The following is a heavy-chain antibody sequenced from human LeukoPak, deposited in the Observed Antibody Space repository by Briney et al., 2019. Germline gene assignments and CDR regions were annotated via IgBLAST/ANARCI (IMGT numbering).Heavy chain of an antibody. CDR1: GYTFTSYG. Sequence: GASVKVSCKASGYTFTSYGISWVRQAPGQGLEWMGWISAYNGNTNYAQKLQGRVTMTTDTSTSTAYMELRSLRSDDTAVYYCAITTVTTYRPSPQYYMDVWGKGTTVTISS. CDR3: AITTVTTYRPSPQYYMDV. V-gene: IGHV1-18*01. D-gene: IGHD4-17*01. CDR2: ISAYNGNT. J-gene: IGHJ6*03.